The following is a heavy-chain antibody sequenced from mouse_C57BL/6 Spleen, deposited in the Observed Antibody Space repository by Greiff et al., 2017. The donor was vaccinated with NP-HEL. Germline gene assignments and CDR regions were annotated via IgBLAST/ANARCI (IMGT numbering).Heavy chain of an antibody. J-gene: IGHJ3*01. CDR3: ARPEYYGSSPFAY. Sequence: EVKLVESGGGLVKPGGSLKLSCAASGFTFSDYGMHWVRQAPEKGLEWVAYISSGSSTIYYADTVKGRFTISRDNAKNTLFLQMTSLSSEDTAMYYCARPEYYGSSPFAYWGQGTLVTVSA. CDR1: GFTFSDYG. D-gene: IGHD1-1*01. V-gene: IGHV5-17*01. CDR2: ISSGSSTI.